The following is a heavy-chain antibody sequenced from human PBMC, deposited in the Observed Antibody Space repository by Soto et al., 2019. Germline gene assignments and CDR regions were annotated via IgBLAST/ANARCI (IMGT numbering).Heavy chain of an antibody. Sequence: PGGSLRLSCAASGFTFSSYSMNWVRQAPGKGLEWVSYISSSSSTIYYADSVKGRFTISRDNAKNSLYLQMNSLRDEDTAVYYCARDLPIQLWLYYFDCWGQGTLVTVSS. D-gene: IGHD5-18*01. CDR3: ARDLPIQLWLYYFDC. J-gene: IGHJ4*02. CDR1: GFTFSSYS. V-gene: IGHV3-48*02. CDR2: ISSSSSTI.